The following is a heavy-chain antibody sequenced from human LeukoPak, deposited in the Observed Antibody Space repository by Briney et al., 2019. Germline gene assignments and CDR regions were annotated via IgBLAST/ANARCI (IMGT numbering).Heavy chain of an antibody. CDR1: GFTFDDYA. CDR3: AKDHVLRFLEWSYYFDY. V-gene: IGHV3-9*01. Sequence: GRSLRLSCAASGFTFDDYAMPWVRQAPGKGLEWVSGISWNSGSIGYADSVKGRFTISRDNSKNTLYLQMNSLRAEDTAVYYCAKDHVLRFLEWSYYFDYWGQGTLVTVSS. D-gene: IGHD3-3*01. CDR2: ISWNSGSI. J-gene: IGHJ4*02.